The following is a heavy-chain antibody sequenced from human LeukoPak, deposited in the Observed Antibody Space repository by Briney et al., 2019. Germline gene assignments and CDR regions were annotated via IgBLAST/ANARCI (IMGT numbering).Heavy chain of an antibody. J-gene: IGHJ3*02. D-gene: IGHD3-16*02. CDR1: GGTFSSYA. CDR3: ARVIAPDAFDI. V-gene: IGHV1-69*13. CDR2: VIPIFGTA. Sequence: SVKVSCKASGGTFSSYAISWVRQAPGQGLEWMGGVIPIFGTANYAQKFQGRVAITADESTSTAYMELSSLRSEDTAVYYCARVIAPDAFDIWGQGTMVTVSS.